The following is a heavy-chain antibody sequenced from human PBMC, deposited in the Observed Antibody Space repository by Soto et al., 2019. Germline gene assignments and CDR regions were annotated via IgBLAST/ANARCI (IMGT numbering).Heavy chain of an antibody. CDR1: GGTFRNYA. D-gene: IGHD2-15*01. Sequence: QVQLVQSGAEVKKPGSSVKVSCKASGGTFRNYAFSWVRQAPGQGLEWMGEVIPIFGTTPYAQKFQGRVTITADEPTNPAYMELSSLRSEDTAVYYCARRFIKATGGNHDSFDIGGQGTMVTVPS. CDR2: VIPIFGTT. V-gene: IGHV1-69*01. CDR3: ARRFIKATGGNHDSFDI. J-gene: IGHJ3*02.